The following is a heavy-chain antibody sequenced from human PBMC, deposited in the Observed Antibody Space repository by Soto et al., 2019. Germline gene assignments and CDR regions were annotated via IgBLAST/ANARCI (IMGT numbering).Heavy chain of an antibody. Sequence: EVQLVQSGAEAKKPGESLKISCKGSGYSFTSYWIGWVRQMPGKGLEWMGIIYPGDSDTRYSPSFQGQVTISADKSISTAYLQWSSLKASDTAMYYCARQAPEYYYGSGSYYQTPMDVWGQGTTVTVSS. J-gene: IGHJ6*02. CDR3: ARQAPEYYYGSGSYYQTPMDV. V-gene: IGHV5-51*01. CDR2: IYPGDSDT. D-gene: IGHD3-10*01. CDR1: GYSFTSYW.